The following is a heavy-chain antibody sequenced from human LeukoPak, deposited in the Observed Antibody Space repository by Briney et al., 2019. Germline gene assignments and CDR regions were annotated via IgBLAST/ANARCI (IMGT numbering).Heavy chain of an antibody. CDR2: IRYDGSNK. D-gene: IGHD3-10*01. Sequence: PGGSLRLSCAASGFTFSSYGMHWVRQAPGKGLEWVAFIRYDGSNKYYADSVKGRFTISRDNSKNTLYLQMNSLRAEDTAVYYCAREKITMVRGVTGRGLMNVWGKGTTVTISS. CDR3: AREKITMVRGVTGRGLMNV. V-gene: IGHV3-30*02. J-gene: IGHJ6*03. CDR1: GFTFSSYG.